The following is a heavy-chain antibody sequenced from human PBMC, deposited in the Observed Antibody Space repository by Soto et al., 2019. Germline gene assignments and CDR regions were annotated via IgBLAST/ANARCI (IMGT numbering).Heavy chain of an antibody. CDR2: VSLPSGDT. D-gene: IGHD2-15*01. V-gene: IGHV1-18*01. Sequence: ASVKVSCKASGFSFSYFGISWVRQAPGQGLEWVGWVSLPSGDTSSAQNFQGRVTVTTDTSTSAVYMELGSLRSDDTAVYYCARTCSSGGSCYLPYWGEGTLVTVSS. CDR3: ARTCSSGGSCYLPY. J-gene: IGHJ4*02. CDR1: GFSFSYFG.